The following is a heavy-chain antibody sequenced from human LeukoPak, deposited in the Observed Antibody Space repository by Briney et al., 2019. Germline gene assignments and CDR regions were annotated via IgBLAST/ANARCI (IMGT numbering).Heavy chain of an antibody. D-gene: IGHD3-9*01. V-gene: IGHV1-18*01. CDR3: ARGGRVYDILTGYYMGYYYYYMDV. J-gene: IGHJ6*03. CDR2: ISAYNGNT. CDR1: GYTFTSYG. Sequence: ASVKVSCKASGYTFTSYGISWVRQALGQGLEWMGWISAYNGNTNYAQKLQGRVTMTTDTSTSTAYMELRSLRSDDTAVYYCARGGRVYDILTGYYMGYYYYYMDVWGKGTTVTISS.